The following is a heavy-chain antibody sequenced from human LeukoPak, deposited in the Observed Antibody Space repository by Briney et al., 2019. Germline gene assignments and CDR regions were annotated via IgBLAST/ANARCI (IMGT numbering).Heavy chain of an antibody. Sequence: GGSLRLSCAVSGLTFRDAWMTWVRQAPWKELEWVGRIKSLASGGTTDYAAPVKGRFTISRVDSKNTVYLQMNSLKTEDTAVYYCTHDSSGYYSLHSWGQGTLVTVSS. D-gene: IGHD3-22*01. CDR1: GLTFRDAW. CDR2: IKSLASGGTT. V-gene: IGHV3-15*01. J-gene: IGHJ4*02. CDR3: THDSSGYYSLHS.